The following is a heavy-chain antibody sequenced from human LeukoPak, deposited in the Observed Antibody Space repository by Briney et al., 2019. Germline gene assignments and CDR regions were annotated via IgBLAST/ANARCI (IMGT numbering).Heavy chain of an antibody. CDR2: ISSSSSYI. CDR1: GFTFSSYS. V-gene: IGHV3-21*01. D-gene: IGHD2/OR15-2a*01. J-gene: IGHJ4*02. Sequence: GGSLRLSCAASGFTFSSYSMNWVRQASGKGLEWVSSISSSSSYIYYADSVKGRFTISRDNAKNSLYLQMNSLRAEDTAVYYCARDTTITTALDYWGQGTLVTVSS. CDR3: ARDTTITTALDY.